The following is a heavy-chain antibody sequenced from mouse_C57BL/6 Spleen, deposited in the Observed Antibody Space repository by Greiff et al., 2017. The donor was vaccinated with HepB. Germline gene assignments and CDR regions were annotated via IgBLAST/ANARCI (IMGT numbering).Heavy chain of an antibody. J-gene: IGHJ3*01. CDR2: ISSGCSTI. D-gene: IGHD1-1*01. CDR1: GFTFSDYG. Sequence: EVQLQESGGGLVKPGGSLKLSCAASGFTFSDYGMHWVRQAPEKGLEWVAYISSGCSTIYYADTVKGRFTISRDNAKNTLFLQMTSLRSEDTAMYYCARNHYYGSSYWFAYWGQGTLVTVSA. CDR3: ARNHYYGSSYWFAY. V-gene: IGHV5-17*01.